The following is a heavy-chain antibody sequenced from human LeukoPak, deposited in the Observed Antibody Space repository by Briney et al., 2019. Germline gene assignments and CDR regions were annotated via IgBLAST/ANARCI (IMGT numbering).Heavy chain of an antibody. V-gene: IGHV4-34*01. J-gene: IGHJ5*02. CDR1: GGSFSGYY. Sequence: SETLSLTCAVYGGSFSGYYWSWIRQPPGKGLEWIGEINHSGSTNYNPPLKSRVTISVDTSKNQFSLKLSSVTAADTAVYYCARGRAAAHRFDPWGQGTLVTVSS. D-gene: IGHD2-2*01. CDR3: ARGRAAAHRFDP. CDR2: INHSGST.